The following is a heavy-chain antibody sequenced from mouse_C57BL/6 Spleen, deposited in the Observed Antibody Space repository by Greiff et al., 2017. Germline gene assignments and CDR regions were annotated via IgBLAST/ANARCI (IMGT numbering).Heavy chain of an antibody. J-gene: IGHJ3*01. CDR1: GYTFTSYW. Sequence: QVQLQQPGAELVKPGASVKLSCKASGYTFTSYWMQWVKQRPGQGLEWIGEIDPSDSYTNYNQKFKGKATLTVDTSSSTAYMQRSSLTSEDSAVYYCATGFAYWGQGTLVTVSA. CDR2: IDPSDSYT. V-gene: IGHV1-50*01. CDR3: ATGFAY.